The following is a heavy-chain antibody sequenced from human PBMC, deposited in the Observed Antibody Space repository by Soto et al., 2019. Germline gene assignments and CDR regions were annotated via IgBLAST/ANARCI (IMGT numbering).Heavy chain of an antibody. Sequence: PSETLSLTCTVSGGSISSSSYYWGWIRQPPGKGLEWIGSTYYSGSTYYNPSLKSRVTISVDTSKNQFSLKLSSVTAADTAVYYCARGGLTWIQLWLVYKEKGFDYWGQGTLVTVSS. D-gene: IGHD5-18*01. CDR3: ARGGLTWIQLWLVYKEKGFDY. CDR2: TYYSGST. CDR1: GGSISSSSYY. V-gene: IGHV4-39*01. J-gene: IGHJ4*02.